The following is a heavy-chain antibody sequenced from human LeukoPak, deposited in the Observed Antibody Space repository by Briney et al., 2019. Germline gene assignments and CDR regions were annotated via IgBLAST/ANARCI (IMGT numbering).Heavy chain of an antibody. J-gene: IGHJ4*02. CDR2: INHRGST. CDR3: ARQGSGSLNFQSNFDY. CDR1: VGSFFVDY. D-gene: IGHD3-10*01. Sequence: PESLSLTRVLHVGSFFVDYWCWSRDRPGRGVEWSGEINHRGSTNYNPSLKSQVHMSVDTSQSQFSLKVTSVTAADTAVYYWARQGSGSLNFQSNFDYWGQGTLVTVSS. V-gene: IGHV4-34*01.